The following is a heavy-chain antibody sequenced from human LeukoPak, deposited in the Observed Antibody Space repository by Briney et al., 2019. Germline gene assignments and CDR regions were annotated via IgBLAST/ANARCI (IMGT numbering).Heavy chain of an antibody. V-gene: IGHV1-18*01. D-gene: IGHD5-18*01. CDR3: ARDRVFVDTAVVSPIQYFDY. CDR1: GYTFASYG. J-gene: IGHJ4*02. CDR2: ISAYNGNT. Sequence: ASVKVSCKTSGYTFASYGISWVRQAPGQGLEWMGWISAYNGNTNYAQKFQGRVTMTTGTSTSTAYMELRSLRSDDTAVYYCARDRVFVDTAVVSPIQYFDYWGQGTLVTVSS.